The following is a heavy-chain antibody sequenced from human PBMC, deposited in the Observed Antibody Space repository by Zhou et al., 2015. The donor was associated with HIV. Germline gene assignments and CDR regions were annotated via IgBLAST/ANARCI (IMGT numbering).Heavy chain of an antibody. Sequence: QVQLVESGGGVVQPGRSLRLSCVVSGFTFSGYGMHWVRQAPGKGLEWVAIIWNDENNEYYADSVKGRFTISRDNSKNTLYLQMNSLRAEDTAVYFCARGGTYYDILTGYYRPTFYYYYGMDVWAKGPRSSSP. J-gene: IGHJ6*02. V-gene: IGHV3-33*01. CDR3: ARGGTYYDILTGYYRPTFYYYYGMDV. D-gene: IGHD3-9*01. CDR1: GFTFSGYG. CDR2: IWNDENNE.